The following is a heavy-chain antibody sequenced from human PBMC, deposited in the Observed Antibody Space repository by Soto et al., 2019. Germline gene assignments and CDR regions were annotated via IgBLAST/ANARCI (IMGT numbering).Heavy chain of an antibody. V-gene: IGHV3-48*04. CDR2: ISSSSTTR. CDR3: ARDLGVALATLTLDY. Sequence: LRLSCAASGFTFSSYSMNWVRQAPGKGLEWVSYISSSSTTRYYADSVKGRFTISRDDAKNSLYLQMNSLRAEDTGVYYCARDLGVALATLTLDYWGQGALVTVSS. CDR1: GFTFSSYS. D-gene: IGHD2-15*01. J-gene: IGHJ4*02.